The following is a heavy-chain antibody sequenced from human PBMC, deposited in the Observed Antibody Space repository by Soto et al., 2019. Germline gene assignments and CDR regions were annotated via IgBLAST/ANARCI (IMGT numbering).Heavy chain of an antibody. CDR2: ISAYNGNT. Sequence: QVQLVQSGAEVKKPGASVKVSCKTSGYTFTTYGISWVRQAPGQGLEWMGWISAYNGNTDYAQKVQGRVTMTTDTSTTTVYMELRSLRSDDTAVYYCARVRAELGYCRGPSCLPYYYGMDVWGQGTTVTVSS. V-gene: IGHV1-18*01. D-gene: IGHD2-15*01. CDR1: GYTFTTYG. CDR3: ARVRAELGYCRGPSCLPYYYGMDV. J-gene: IGHJ6*02.